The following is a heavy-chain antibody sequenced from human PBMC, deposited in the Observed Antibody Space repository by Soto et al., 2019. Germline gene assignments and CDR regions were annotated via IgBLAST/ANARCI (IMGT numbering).Heavy chain of an antibody. CDR1: GFTFSSYA. V-gene: IGHV3-23*01. CDR3: AKAATYCSSASCLRPANPDV. Sequence: VQLLESGGDLVQPGGSLRLSCATSGFTFSSYAMCWVRQAPGKGLEGVSAVSDSGYNTYYADSVKGRFTISRDNSKDTLHLQMSSLTAEDTAVYYCAKAATYCSSASCLRPANPDVWGQGTTVTVSS. J-gene: IGHJ6*02. CDR2: VSDSGYNT. D-gene: IGHD2-2*01.